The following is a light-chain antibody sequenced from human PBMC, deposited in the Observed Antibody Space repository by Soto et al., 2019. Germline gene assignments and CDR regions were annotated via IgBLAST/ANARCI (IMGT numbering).Light chain of an antibody. CDR1: QSISSW. CDR3: QQYNSYSEWT. J-gene: IGKJ1*01. Sequence: DIQMTQSPSTLSASVGDRVTITCRASQSISSWLAWYQQKPGKAPKLLIYKASSLESGVPSRFGGSGSGTEFTLTISSLQPDDFATYYCQQYNSYSEWTFGQGTKVEIK. V-gene: IGKV1-5*03. CDR2: KAS.